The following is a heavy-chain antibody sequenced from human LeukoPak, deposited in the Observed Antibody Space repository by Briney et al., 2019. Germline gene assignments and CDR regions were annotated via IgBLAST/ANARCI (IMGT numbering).Heavy chain of an antibody. J-gene: IGHJ6*03. D-gene: IGHD6-19*01. CDR1: GGSISSYY. Sequence: SETLSLTCTVSGGSISSYYWGWIRQPPGKGLEWIGSIYHSGSTYYNPSLKSRVTITVDTSKNQFSLKLSSVTATDTAVYYCERDETYSSDWQSNHYYYYMDVWGKGTTVTVSS. CDR2: IYHSGST. CDR3: ERDETYSSDWQSNHYYYYMDV. V-gene: IGHV4-38-2*02.